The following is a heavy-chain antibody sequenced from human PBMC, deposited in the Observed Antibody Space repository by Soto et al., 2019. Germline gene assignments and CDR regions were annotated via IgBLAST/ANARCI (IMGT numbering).Heavy chain of an antibody. CDR1: GVTFSGYY. J-gene: IGHJ3*02. D-gene: IGHD3-22*01. CDR3: ARDPLLDYYDSSGEDAFDI. Sequence: GGSRRLSCAASGVTFSGYYMSWIRQAPGKGLEWVSYISSSSTYTNYADSVKGRFTISRDNAKNSLYLQMNSLRAEDTAVYYCARDPLLDYYDSSGEDAFDIWGQGTMVTVSS. CDR2: ISSSSTYT. V-gene: IGHV3-11*06.